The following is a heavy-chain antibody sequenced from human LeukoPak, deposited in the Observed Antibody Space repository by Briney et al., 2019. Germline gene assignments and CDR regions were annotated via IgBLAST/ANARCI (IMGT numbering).Heavy chain of an antibody. CDR2: INAKSGDT. J-gene: IGHJ4*02. V-gene: IGHV1-2*06. CDR1: GYTFTNYY. Sequence: ASVKVSCKASGYTFTNYYVHWVRQAPGQGLEWMGRINAKSGDTNAAQRSQGRVTMTRVTSITTAYLELSRLRSDDTAVYYCATTTVTYLFDYWGQGTLVTVSS. CDR3: ATTTVTYLFDY. D-gene: IGHD4-17*01.